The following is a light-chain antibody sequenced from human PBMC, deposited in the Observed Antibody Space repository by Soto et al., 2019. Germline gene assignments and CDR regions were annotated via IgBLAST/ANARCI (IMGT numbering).Light chain of an antibody. CDR2: EGS. CDR1: SSYIGSYNL. CDR3: CSYAGSSTVV. Sequence: SVLTQSASVSGSPGQSITISCTGTSSYIGSYNLVSWYQQHPGKAPKLMIYEGSKRPSGVSNRFSGSKSGNTASLTISGLQAEDAADYYCCSYAGSSTVVFGGGTKVTVL. J-gene: IGLJ2*01. V-gene: IGLV2-23*01.